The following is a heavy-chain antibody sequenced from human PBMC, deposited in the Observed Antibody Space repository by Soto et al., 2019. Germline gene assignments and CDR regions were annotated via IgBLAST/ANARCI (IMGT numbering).Heavy chain of an antibody. V-gene: IGHV3-33*01. CDR3: ASTSSSWYGGIDY. CDR1: GFTFSSYG. CDR2: IWHDGSNK. D-gene: IGHD6-13*01. Sequence: QVQLVESGGGVVQPGRSLRLSCAASGFTFSSYGMHWVRQAPGKGLEWVAVIWHDGSNKDYADSVKGRFTISRDNSKNTLYLQMNSLTAEDTAVYYCASTSSSWYGGIDYWGQGTLVTVSS. J-gene: IGHJ4*02.